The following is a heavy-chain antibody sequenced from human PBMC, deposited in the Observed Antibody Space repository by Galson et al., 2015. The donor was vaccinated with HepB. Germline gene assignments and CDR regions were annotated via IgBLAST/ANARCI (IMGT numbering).Heavy chain of an antibody. V-gene: IGHV5-51*01. Sequence: QSGAEVKKPGESLKISCEGSGYTFRNYWIGWVRQLPEKGLEWMGIIYPGDSDTEYSPSFQGRVTISADNSVNTAYLQWSSLEASDTAMYYCGRWRHQDSTGYYRLDYWGQGTLVTVSS. CDR2: IYPGDSDT. CDR3: GRWRHQDSTGYYRLDY. D-gene: IGHD3-9*01. CDR1: GYTFRNYW. J-gene: IGHJ4*02.